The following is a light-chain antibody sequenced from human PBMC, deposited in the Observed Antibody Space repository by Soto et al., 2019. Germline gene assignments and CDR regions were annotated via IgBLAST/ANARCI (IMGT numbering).Light chain of an antibody. CDR3: QQFSSYPLT. CDR1: QSVRSS. J-gene: IGKJ4*01. CDR2: GAS. Sequence: EIVMTQYPATLSVSPGERATLSCRASQSVRSSIAWYQHKPGQAPRLLIHGASNRATGIPDRFSGGGSGTDFTLTISRLEPEDFAVYYCQQFSSYPLTFGGGTKVDIK. V-gene: IGKV3-20*01.